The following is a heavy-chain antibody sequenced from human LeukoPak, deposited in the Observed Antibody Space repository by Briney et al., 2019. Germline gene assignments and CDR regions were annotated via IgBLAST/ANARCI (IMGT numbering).Heavy chain of an antibody. D-gene: IGHD2-15*01. CDR1: GYTFTGYY. V-gene: IGHV1-8*03. J-gene: IGHJ6*03. CDR2: MNPNSGNT. CDR3: ARRVDYYYMDV. Sequence: GASVKVSCKASGYTFTGYYMHWVRQATGQGLEWMGWMNPNSGNTGYAQKFQGRVTITRNTSISTAYMELSSLRSEDTAVYYCARRVDYYYMDVWGKGTTVTVSS.